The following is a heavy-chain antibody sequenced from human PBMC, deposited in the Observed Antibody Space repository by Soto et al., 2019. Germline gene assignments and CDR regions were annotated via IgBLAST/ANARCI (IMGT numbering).Heavy chain of an antibody. CDR1: GGTFNTYT. CDR2: FIPILDMA. CDR3: AITYCRDNTCPRDFDF. J-gene: IGHJ4*02. D-gene: IGHD2-21*01. Sequence: QVQVVQSGAEVKKPESSVKVSCKTSGGTFNTYTVNWVRLAPGHGLEWMGSFIPILDMANYAQKFQDRVTKTADRSTFTAYMELNILTSDDTAVYYCAITYCRDNTCPRDFDFWGPGTRVTVSS. V-gene: IGHV1-69*02.